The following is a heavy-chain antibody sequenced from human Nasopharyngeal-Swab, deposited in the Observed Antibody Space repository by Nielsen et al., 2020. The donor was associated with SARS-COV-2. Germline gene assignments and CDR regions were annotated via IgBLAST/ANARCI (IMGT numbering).Heavy chain of an antibody. D-gene: IGHD6-19*01. CDR1: GFTFSSYA. CDR2: IYSGGSST. CDR3: AKEGGQWPSDDAFDI. Sequence: GESLKISCAASGFTFSSYAMSWVRQAPGKGLEWVSVIYSGGSSTYYADSVKGRFTISRDNSKNTLYLQMNSLRAEDTAVYYCAKEGGQWPSDDAFDIWGQGTMVTVSS. J-gene: IGHJ3*02. V-gene: IGHV3-23*03.